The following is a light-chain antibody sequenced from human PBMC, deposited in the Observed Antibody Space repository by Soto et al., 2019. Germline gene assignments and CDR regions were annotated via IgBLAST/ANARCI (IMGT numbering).Light chain of an antibody. V-gene: IGLV1-40*01. J-gene: IGLJ1*01. CDR1: SSNIGAGYD. CDR3: QSYDSSLSGYV. Sequence: QSVLTQPPSVSGAPGQRVTISYTGSSSNIGAGYDVHWYQQLPGTAPKLLIYGNSNRPSGVPDRFSGSKSGTSASLAITGLQAEEEADYYCQSYDSSLSGYVFGTGTKLTVL. CDR2: GNS.